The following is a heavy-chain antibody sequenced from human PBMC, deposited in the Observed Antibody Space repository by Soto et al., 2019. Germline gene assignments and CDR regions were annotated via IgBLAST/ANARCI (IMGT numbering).Heavy chain of an antibody. CDR2: IYYSGNT. CDR1: GGSISSNGHY. V-gene: IGHV4-31*03. J-gene: IGHJ6*02. Sequence: SETLSLTCTVSGGSISSNGHYWSWIRQHPGKGLEWIGYIYYSGNTYYNPSLKSRVTISLDTSKKQFSLKLSSVTAADTAVYYCASYHRWSDQYYGMDVWGQGITVTVS. CDR3: ASYHRWSDQYYGMDV. D-gene: IGHD2-15*01.